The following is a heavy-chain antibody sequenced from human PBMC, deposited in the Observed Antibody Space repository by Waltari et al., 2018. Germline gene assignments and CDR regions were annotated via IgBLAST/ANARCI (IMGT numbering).Heavy chain of an antibody. CDR2: IKRKSDGGIT. CDR3: TPPPYYYYYGMDV. V-gene: IGHV3-15*07. Sequence: EVQLVVSGGGLVKPGGSLRLSCAASGPTFSDVWMNWVRQAPGKGLEWVGRIKRKSDGGITDYVASVKGRFTISRDDSKNTVYLQMNSLKTEDTAVYYCTPPPYYYYYGMDVWGQGTTVTVSS. CDR1: GPTFSDVW. J-gene: IGHJ6*02.